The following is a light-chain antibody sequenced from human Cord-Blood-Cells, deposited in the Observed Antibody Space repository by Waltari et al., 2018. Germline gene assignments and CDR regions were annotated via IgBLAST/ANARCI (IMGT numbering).Light chain of an antibody. CDR2: DAS. V-gene: IGKV1-33*01. CDR3: QQYDNLPLT. CDR1: QDISNY. J-gene: IGKJ4*01. Sequence: DIQITQSPSSLSSSVGDKVTITCQARQDISNYLNWYQQKPGKDPKLLIYDASNLESGVPSRFSGSGSGTDFTFTISSLQPEDIATYYCQQYDNLPLTFGGGTKVEIK.